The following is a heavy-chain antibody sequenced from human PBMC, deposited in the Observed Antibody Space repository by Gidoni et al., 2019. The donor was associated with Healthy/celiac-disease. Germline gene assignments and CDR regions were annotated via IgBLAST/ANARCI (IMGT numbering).Heavy chain of an antibody. J-gene: IGHJ4*02. D-gene: IGHD2-15*01. CDR1: GGSFSGYF. CDR2: INHSGST. CDR3: ARGPHLRENIVVVVAATPLDY. V-gene: IGHV4-34*01. Sequence: QVQLQQWGAGLLKPSDPLSLTCAVYGGSFSGYFCSWIRQPPGKGLEWIGEINHSGSTNYNPSLKSRVTISVDTSKNQFSLKLSSVTAADTAVYYCARGPHLRENIVVVVAATPLDYWGQGTLVTVSS.